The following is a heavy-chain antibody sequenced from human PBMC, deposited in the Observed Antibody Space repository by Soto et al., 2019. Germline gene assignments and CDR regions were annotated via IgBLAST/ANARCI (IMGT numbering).Heavy chain of an antibody. Sequence: SVKVSCKVSGRTFSSYAISWVRQAPGQGLEWMGGIIPIFGTANYAQKFQGRVTITADESTSTAYMELSSLRSEDTAVYYCAGPTLAGAEQTTVYGMDVWGQGTTVTVSS. V-gene: IGHV1-69*13. CDR3: AGPTLAGAEQTTVYGMDV. J-gene: IGHJ6*02. D-gene: IGHD3-16*01. CDR2: IIPIFGTA. CDR1: GRTFSSYA.